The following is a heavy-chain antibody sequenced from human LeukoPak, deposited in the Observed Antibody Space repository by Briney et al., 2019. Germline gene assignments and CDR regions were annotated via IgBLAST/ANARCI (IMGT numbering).Heavy chain of an antibody. J-gene: IGHJ4*02. V-gene: IGHV4-59*01. CDR3: ARAAREMATTPDFDY. Sequence: MPSETLSLTCTVSGGSMNSYYWSWVRQPPGKGLEWIAYIYYLGSTSYSPSLRSRVTISVDTSKNQFSLKLSSVTAADTAVYYCARAAREMATTPDFDYWGQGTLVTVSS. D-gene: IGHD5-24*01. CDR2: IYYLGST. CDR1: GGSMNSYY.